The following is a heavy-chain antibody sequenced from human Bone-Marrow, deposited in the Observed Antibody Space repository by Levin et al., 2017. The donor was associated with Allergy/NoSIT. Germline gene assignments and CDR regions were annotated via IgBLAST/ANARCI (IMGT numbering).Heavy chain of an antibody. V-gene: IGHV3-7*01. CDR1: GFTFSNSW. D-gene: IGHD5-24*01. Sequence: GESLKISCAASGFTFSNSWMSWVRQAPGKGLEWVANIKDDGSEKYYVDSVKGRFTISRDNAKNSLYVQMNSLRAEDTAVYYCARDQFRRATIGARWFDPWGQGTLVTVSS. J-gene: IGHJ5*02. CDR3: ARDQFRRATIGARWFDP. CDR2: IKDDGSEK.